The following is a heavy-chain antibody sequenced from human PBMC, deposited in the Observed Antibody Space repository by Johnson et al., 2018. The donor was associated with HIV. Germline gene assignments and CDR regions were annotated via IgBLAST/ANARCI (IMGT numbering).Heavy chain of an antibody. V-gene: IGHV3-66*03. J-gene: IGHJ3*02. CDR2: IYCGGST. Sequence: VQVVESGGGLIQPGGSLRLSCAASGFNVSGKYMTWVRQPPGKGLEWVSVIYCGGSTHYAESVKGRFTISRDSSKNTLYLQMNSLRAEDTAGYFCARGTDYVWGSYLPDAFDIWGQGTMVTVSS. D-gene: IGHD3-16*02. CDR1: GFNVSGKY. CDR3: ARGTDYVWGSYLPDAFDI.